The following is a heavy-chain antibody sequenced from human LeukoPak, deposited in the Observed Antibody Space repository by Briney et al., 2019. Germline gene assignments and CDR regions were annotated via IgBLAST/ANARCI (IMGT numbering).Heavy chain of an antibody. CDR2: IYYSGST. J-gene: IGHJ4*02. CDR3: AREEMATSYYFDY. Sequence: PSETLSLTCTVSGGSVSSGSYYWSWIRQPPGKGLEWIGYIYYSGSTNYNPSLKSRVTVSVDTSKNQFSLKLSSVTAADTAVYYCAREEMATSYYFDYWGQGTLVTVSS. V-gene: IGHV4-61*01. D-gene: IGHD5-24*01. CDR1: GGSVSSGSYY.